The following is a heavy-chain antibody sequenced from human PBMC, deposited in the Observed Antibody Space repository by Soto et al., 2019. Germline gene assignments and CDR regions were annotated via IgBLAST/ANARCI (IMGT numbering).Heavy chain of an antibody. CDR3: ARDLKVAGTNSFYYYGMDV. J-gene: IGHJ6*02. CDR2: ISRSSRNI. D-gene: IGHD6-19*01. Sequence: EVQLVESGGGLVKPGGSLTLSCAASGFTFSNYTMNWVRQAPGKGLEWVSSISRSSRNIYYADSVKGRFTISRDNAKNALYLHMNSLRAGDTAVYYCARDLKVAGTNSFYYYGMDVRGQGTTVTLSS. CDR1: GFTFSNYT. V-gene: IGHV3-21*01.